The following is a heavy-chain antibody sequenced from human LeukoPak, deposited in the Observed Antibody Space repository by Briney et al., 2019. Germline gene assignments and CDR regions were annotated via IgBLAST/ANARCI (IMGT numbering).Heavy chain of an antibody. V-gene: IGHV3-7*03. Sequence: QAGGSLRLSCAASGLTFSRFWMSWVRQAPGKGLQWVANINQDGSEKHYVNSVKGRFTISRDNAKTSMHLEMNSLRVQDTAVYYCTRDRALYCGGDCYTGYFDYWGQGTLVTVSS. CDR1: GLTFSRFW. D-gene: IGHD2-21*02. CDR3: TRDRALYCGGDCYTGYFDY. CDR2: INQDGSEK. J-gene: IGHJ4*02.